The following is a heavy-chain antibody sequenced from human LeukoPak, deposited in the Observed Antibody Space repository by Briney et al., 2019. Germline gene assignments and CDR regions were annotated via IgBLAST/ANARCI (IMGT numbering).Heavy chain of an antibody. D-gene: IGHD3-10*01. Sequence: GGSLRLSCAASGFTFRKYAVTWVRQAPGKGLEWVSGINDSGSSTYYADSVKGRLTISRDNAKNTVYLQMNNLRVEDTAVYYCTKGLYGSGSSPDFWGQGTLVTVSS. CDR2: INDSGSST. CDR1: GFTFRKYA. CDR3: TKGLYGSGSSPDF. J-gene: IGHJ4*02. V-gene: IGHV3-23*01.